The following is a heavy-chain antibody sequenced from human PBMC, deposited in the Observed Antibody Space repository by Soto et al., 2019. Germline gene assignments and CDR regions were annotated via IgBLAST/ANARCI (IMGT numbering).Heavy chain of an antibody. D-gene: IGHD2-21*01. CDR2: ISGSGGST. CDR3: ARVDECWGDCGFGY. J-gene: IGHJ4*02. Sequence: GGSLRLSCAASGFTFSSYAMSWVRQAPGKGLEWVSAISGSGGSTYYADSVKGRFTTSRDNSKNTMYLQMNSLRVEDTAVYYCARVDECWGDCGFGYWGQGLRFTVSS. CDR1: GFTFSSYA. V-gene: IGHV3-23*01.